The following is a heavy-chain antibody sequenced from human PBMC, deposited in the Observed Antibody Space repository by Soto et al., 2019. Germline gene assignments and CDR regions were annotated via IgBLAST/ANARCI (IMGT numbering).Heavy chain of an antibody. CDR1: GYSFTNYW. V-gene: IGHV5-51*01. Sequence: GESLKISCKGSGYSFTNYWIGWVRQMPGKDLEWIGIIYPEDSDTRYSPSFQGQVTISADKSISTAYLQWSSLKASDTAMYYCARSTSYDSSGYSPYLPYYYYYGMDVWGQGTTVTVSS. CDR3: ARSTSYDSSGYSPYLPYYYYYGMDV. D-gene: IGHD3-22*01. CDR2: IYPEDSDT. J-gene: IGHJ6*02.